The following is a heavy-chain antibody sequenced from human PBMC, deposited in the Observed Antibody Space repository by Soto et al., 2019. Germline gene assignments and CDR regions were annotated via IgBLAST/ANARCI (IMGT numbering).Heavy chain of an antibody. V-gene: IGHV4-39*07. CDR1: GGSISSSFYY. CDR3: ARPGGGGASGGAFDI. CDR2: IYYSGST. J-gene: IGHJ3*02. Sequence: SETLSLTCTVSGGSISSSFYYWGWIRQPPGKGLEWIGTIYYSGSTYYNPSLKSRVTISVDTSKNQFSLKLSSVTAADTAVYYCARPGGGGASGGAFDIWGQGTMVTVSS. D-gene: IGHD1-26*01.